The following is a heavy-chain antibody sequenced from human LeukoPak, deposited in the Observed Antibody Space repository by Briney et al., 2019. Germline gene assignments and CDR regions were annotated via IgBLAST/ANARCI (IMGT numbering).Heavy chain of an antibody. V-gene: IGHV4-59*01. Sequence: SETLSLTCTVSGASIRGYYWSWIRQPPGKGLEWIGYIHYTGTTDYNPSLTSRVTMSVDTSKNQLSLLLTSVTAADTAVYYCARGYGSGSYNNFNQWGQGLLVAVSS. CDR2: IHYTGTT. CDR1: GASIRGYY. CDR3: ARGYGSGSYNNFNQ. J-gene: IGHJ4*02. D-gene: IGHD3-10*01.